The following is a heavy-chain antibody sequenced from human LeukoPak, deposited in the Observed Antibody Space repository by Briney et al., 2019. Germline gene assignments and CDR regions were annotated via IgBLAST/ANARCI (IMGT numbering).Heavy chain of an antibody. Sequence: EASVKVSCKASGGTFSSYAISWVRQAPGQGLEWMGGIIPIFGTANYAQKFQGRVTITADESTSTAYMELSSLRSEDTAVYYCARVPLARVRGVTYYYYGMDVWGQGTTVTVSS. CDR2: IIPIFGTA. J-gene: IGHJ6*02. CDR3: ARVPLARVRGVTYYYYGMDV. V-gene: IGHV1-69*13. D-gene: IGHD3-10*01. CDR1: GGTFSSYA.